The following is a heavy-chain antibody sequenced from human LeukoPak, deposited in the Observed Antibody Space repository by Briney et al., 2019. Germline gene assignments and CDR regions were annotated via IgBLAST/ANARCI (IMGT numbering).Heavy chain of an antibody. Sequence: KSSETLSLTCTVSGGSISSYYWSWIRQPPGKGLEWIGYIYYSGSTYYNPSLKSRVTISVDTSKSQFSLKLSSVTAADTAVYYCARTRYCSSTTCYYFDYWGQGTLVTVSS. CDR2: IYYSGST. D-gene: IGHD2-2*01. J-gene: IGHJ4*02. V-gene: IGHV4-59*08. CDR1: GGSISSYY. CDR3: ARTRYCSSTTCYYFDY.